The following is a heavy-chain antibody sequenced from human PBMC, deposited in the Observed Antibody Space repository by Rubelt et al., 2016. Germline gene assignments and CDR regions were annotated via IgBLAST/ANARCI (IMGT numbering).Heavy chain of an antibody. J-gene: IGHJ3*02. CDR2: GST. D-gene: IGHD2-21*02. Sequence: GSTNYNPSLKSRVTTSVDTSKNQFSLKLSSVTAADTAVYYCAREVYCGGDCYSEDAFDIWGQGTMVTVSS. V-gene: IGHV4-59*01. CDR3: AREVYCGGDCYSEDAFDI.